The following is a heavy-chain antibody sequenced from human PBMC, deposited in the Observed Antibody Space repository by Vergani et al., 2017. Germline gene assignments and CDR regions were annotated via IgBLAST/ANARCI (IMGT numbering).Heavy chain of an antibody. D-gene: IGHD2-2*01. CDR3: ASGPPASYYYYYGMDV. CDR1: GGSISSSSYY. J-gene: IGHJ6*02. V-gene: IGHV4-39*01. CDR2: IYYSGST. Sequence: QLQLQESGPGLVKPSETLSLTCTVSGGSISSSSYYWGWIRQPPGKGLEWIGSIYYSGSTYYNPSLKSRVIISVDTSKNQFSLKVSSVTAADTAVYYCASGPPASYYYYYGMDVWGQGTTVTVS.